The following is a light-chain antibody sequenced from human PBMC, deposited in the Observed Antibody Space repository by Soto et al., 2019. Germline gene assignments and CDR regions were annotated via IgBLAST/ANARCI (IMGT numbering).Light chain of an antibody. V-gene: IGLV7-46*01. J-gene: IGLJ2*01. CDR3: LLSYNAARV. CDR2: DTS. Sequence: QAVVTQEPSLTVSPGGTVTLTCGSSTGAVTSNHHPYGFQQKAGQAPRTLIYDTSNKHSWTPARFSGSLLGDKAALPLSGAQPEDEAQYYCLLSYNAARVFGGGTKLTVL. CDR1: TGAVTSNHH.